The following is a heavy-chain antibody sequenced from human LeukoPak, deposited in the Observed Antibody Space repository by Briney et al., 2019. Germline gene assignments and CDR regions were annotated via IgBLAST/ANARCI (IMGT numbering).Heavy chain of an antibody. D-gene: IGHD3-22*01. Sequence: SETLSLTCTVSGGSISSYYWSWIRQPPGKGREWIGYIYYSGSTNYNPSLKSRVTISVDTSKNQFSLKLSSVTAADTAVYYCARVHYDSSGYYLYFDYWGQGTLVTVSS. CDR1: GGSISSYY. CDR3: ARVHYDSSGYYLYFDY. J-gene: IGHJ4*02. V-gene: IGHV4-59*01. CDR2: IYYSGST.